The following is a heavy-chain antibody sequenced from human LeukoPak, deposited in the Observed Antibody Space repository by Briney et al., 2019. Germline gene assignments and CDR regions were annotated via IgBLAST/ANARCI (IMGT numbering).Heavy chain of an antibody. CDR1: GFTFSSYA. D-gene: IGHD2-8*01. CDR2: NRGSGGST. CDR3: ATPGPEYCPDGVCTFDY. Sequence: RSGGSLSLSCAASGFTFSSYAMSWVRQAPGKGLEGVSANRGSGGSTYYADSVKGRFTISRDNSKNSLYLQMNSLRAEDTAVYYCATPGPEYCPDGVCTFDYWGQGTLVTVSS. J-gene: IGHJ4*02. V-gene: IGHV3-23*01.